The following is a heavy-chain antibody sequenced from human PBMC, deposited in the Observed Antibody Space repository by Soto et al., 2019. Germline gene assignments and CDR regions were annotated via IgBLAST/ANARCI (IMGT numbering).Heavy chain of an antibody. V-gene: IGHV3-23*01. Sequence: PGGSLRLSCAASGFAFRDFAMIWVRQAPGKGLEWVSAITGSGSSTYNADTVKGRFSISRDNSKNTMYLQMNSLRAEDTAFFYCAKGSVRLVRGVIPYFDYWGQGSLVTVSS. CDR1: GFAFRDFA. J-gene: IGHJ4*02. D-gene: IGHD3-10*01. CDR3: AKGSVRLVRGVIPYFDY. CDR2: ITGSGSST.